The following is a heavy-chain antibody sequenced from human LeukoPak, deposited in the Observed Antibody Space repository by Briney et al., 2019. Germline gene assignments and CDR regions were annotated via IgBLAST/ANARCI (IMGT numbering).Heavy chain of an antibody. CDR3: ARGYFDL. CDR2: IKQDGSEK. CDR1: GFTFSSYW. V-gene: IGHV3-7*04. J-gene: IGHJ2*01. Sequence: GGSMRLSCVASGFTFSSYWMSWVRQAPGKGLEWVANIKQDGSEKYYVDSVKGRFTISRDNAKNSLYLQMNSLRAEDTAVYYCARGYFDLWGRGTLVTVSS.